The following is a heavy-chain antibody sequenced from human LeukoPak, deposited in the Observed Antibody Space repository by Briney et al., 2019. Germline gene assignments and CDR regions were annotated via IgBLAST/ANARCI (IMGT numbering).Heavy chain of an antibody. V-gene: IGHV3-7*01. CDR2: IKQDGSEK. D-gene: IGHD6-13*01. CDR1: GFTFRSYW. CDR3: ARERGVAAIDY. J-gene: IGHJ4*02. Sequence: TGGSLRLSCAASGFTFRSYWMSWVRQAPGKGLEWVATIKQDGSEKSFVDSVKGRFVISRDNAKNSLYLQMDSLRADDTAVYYCARERGVAAIDYWGQGTLVSVSS.